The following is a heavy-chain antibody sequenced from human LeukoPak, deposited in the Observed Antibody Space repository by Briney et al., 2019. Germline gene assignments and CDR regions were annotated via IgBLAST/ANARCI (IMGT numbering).Heavy chain of an antibody. D-gene: IGHD6-19*01. J-gene: IGHJ5*02. CDR1: GGSIRSSRHY. Sequence: SETLSLTCTVSGGSIRSSRHYWGWIRQPPGKGLEWIGSMYYSGSTYYNSSLKSRVTISVDTSKNQFSLKLSSVTAADTAVYYCARDERQWLVLGWFDPWGQGTLVTVSS. CDR2: MYYSGST. CDR3: ARDERQWLVLGWFDP. V-gene: IGHV4-39*01.